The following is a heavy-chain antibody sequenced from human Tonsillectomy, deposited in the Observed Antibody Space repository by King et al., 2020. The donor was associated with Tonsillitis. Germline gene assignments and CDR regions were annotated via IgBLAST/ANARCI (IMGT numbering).Heavy chain of an antibody. CDR2: IYYSGST. CDR3: SGARGYDYVITYYYYYMDV. CDR1: GGSISSGGYY. V-gene: IGHV4-31*03. D-gene: IGHD5-12*01. J-gene: IGHJ6*03. Sequence: VQLQESGPGLVKPSQTLSLTCTVSGGSISSGGYYWSWIRQHPGKGLEWIGYIYYSGSTYYNPSLKSRVTISVDTSKNQFSLKLSSVTAADTAVYYCSGARGYDYVITYYYYYMDVWGKGTTVTVSS.